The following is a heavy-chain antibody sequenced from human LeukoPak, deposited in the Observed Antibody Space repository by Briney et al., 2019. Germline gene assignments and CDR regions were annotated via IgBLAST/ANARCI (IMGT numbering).Heavy chain of an antibody. CDR2: ISGSGDKT. J-gene: IGHJ4*02. CDR1: GFTFSSYA. V-gene: IGHV3-23*01. CDR3: AKVPLDKYGSYGSLPFRYYFDY. Sequence: GGSLRLSXAASGFTFSSYAMDWVRQAPGKGLEWVSTISGSGDKTYYADSVKGRFTISRDNSKNTLYLQMDSLRAEDTAVYYCAKVPLDKYGSYGSLPFRYYFDYWGQGTLVTVSS. D-gene: IGHD1-26*01.